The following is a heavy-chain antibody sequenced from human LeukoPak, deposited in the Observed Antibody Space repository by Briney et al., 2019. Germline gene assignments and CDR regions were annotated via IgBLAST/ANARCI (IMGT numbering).Heavy chain of an antibody. J-gene: IGHJ6*03. D-gene: IGHD1-26*01. V-gene: IGHV3-21*01. Sequence: GGSLRLSCAASGFTFSSYNMNWVRQAPGKGLEWVSSITSSSTYIYYADSVRGRFTISRDDAKNSLYLQMNSLRAEDTAVYFCARDPYSGNYGAYYYYYMDVWGKGTTVTISS. CDR1: GFTFSSYN. CDR3: ARDPYSGNYGAYYYYYMDV. CDR2: ITSSSTYI.